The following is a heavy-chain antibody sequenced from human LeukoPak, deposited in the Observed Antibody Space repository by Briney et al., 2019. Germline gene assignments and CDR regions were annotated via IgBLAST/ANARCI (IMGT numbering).Heavy chain of an antibody. CDR3: ARGWRLLGYCSSTSCKSSWFDP. CDR2: INPNSGGT. V-gene: IGHV1-2*02. D-gene: IGHD2-2*01. CDR1: GYTFTSYG. Sequence: ASVKVSCKASGYTFTSYGVSWVRQAPGQGLEWMGWINPNSGGTNYAQKFQGRVTMTRDTSISTAYMELSRLRSDDTAVYYCARGWRLLGYCSSTSCKSSWFDPWGQGTLVTVSS. J-gene: IGHJ5*02.